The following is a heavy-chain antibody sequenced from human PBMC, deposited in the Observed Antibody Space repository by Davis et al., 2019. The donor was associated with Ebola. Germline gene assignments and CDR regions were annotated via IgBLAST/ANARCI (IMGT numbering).Heavy chain of an antibody. V-gene: IGHV4-61*01. D-gene: IGHD3-22*01. Sequence: PGGSLRLSCTVSGGSVSSGSYYWSWLRQPPGKGLEWIGYIYYSGSTNYNPSLKSRVTISVDTSKNQFSLKLSSVTAADTAVYYCARDPYDSSGIRFDPWGQGTLVTVSS. CDR3: ARDPYDSSGIRFDP. J-gene: IGHJ5*02. CDR1: GGSVSSGSYY. CDR2: IYYSGST.